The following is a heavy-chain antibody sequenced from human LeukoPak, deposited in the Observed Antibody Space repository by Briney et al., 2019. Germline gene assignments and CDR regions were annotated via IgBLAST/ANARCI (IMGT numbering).Heavy chain of an antibody. CDR3: AKDFDKTYYDFWSGYYPFDY. CDR1: GFTFSSYA. D-gene: IGHD3-3*01. CDR2: ISGSGGST. V-gene: IGHV3-23*01. Sequence: PGGSLRLSCAASGFTFSSYAMSWVRQAAGKGLEWVSAISGSGGSTYYADSVKGRFTISRDNSKNTLYLQINSLRAEDTAVYYCAKDFDKTYYDFWSGYYPFDYWGQGTLVTVSS. J-gene: IGHJ4*02.